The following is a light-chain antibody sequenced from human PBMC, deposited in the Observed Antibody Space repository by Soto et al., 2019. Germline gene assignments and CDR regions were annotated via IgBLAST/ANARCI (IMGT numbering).Light chain of an antibody. J-gene: IGKJ1*01. CDR1: YSLTHSNGYNY. CDR2: LGS. V-gene: IGKV2-28*01. Sequence: DIVVTQSPLSLTVTPGEPASISCRSSYSLTHSNGYNYLDWYLQKPGQSPQLLIYLGSNRASGVHDRFSGSGSCTDFTLKIRRVEAEDVGVYYCRQALQTWTFGQGTKVEIK. CDR3: RQALQTWT.